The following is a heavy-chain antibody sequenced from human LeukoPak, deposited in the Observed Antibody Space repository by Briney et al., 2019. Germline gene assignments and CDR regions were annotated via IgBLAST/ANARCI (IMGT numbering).Heavy chain of an antibody. CDR3: ARRNCSGGSCNPVYMDV. CDR2: IYYIGST. D-gene: IGHD2-15*01. V-gene: IGHV4-59*01. J-gene: IGHJ6*03. CDR1: GGSISSYY. Sequence: SETLSLTCTVSGGSISSYYWSWIRQPPGKGLEWIGYIYYIGSTNYNPSLKSRVTISVDTSKNQFSLKLSSVTAADTAVYYCARRNCSGGSCNPVYMDVWGKGTTVTVSS.